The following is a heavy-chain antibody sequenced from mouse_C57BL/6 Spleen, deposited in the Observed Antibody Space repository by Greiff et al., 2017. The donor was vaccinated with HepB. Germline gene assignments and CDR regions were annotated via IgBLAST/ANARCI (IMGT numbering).Heavy chain of an antibody. CDR1: GYSFTGYF. Sequence: VQLQQSGPELVKPGDSVKISCKASGYSFTGYFMNWVMQSHGKSLEWIGRINPYNGDTFYNQKFKGKATLTVDKSSSTAHMELRSLTSEDSAVYYCARWGLRREEWFAYWGQGTLVTVSA. D-gene: IGHD2-4*01. CDR3: ARWGLRREEWFAY. V-gene: IGHV1-20*01. CDR2: INPYNGDT. J-gene: IGHJ3*01.